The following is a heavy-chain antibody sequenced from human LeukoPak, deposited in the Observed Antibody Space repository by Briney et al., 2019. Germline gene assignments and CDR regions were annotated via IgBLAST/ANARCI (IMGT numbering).Heavy chain of an antibody. CDR3: ARGASASPSQFDY. J-gene: IGHJ4*02. Sequence: GGSLRLSCAASGFTVSSYWMHWVRQAPGKGLVWVSRINTDGSSTTYADSVKGRLTISRDNAKNTLYLQMNSLRAEDTAVYYRARGASASPSQFDYWGQGTLVTVSS. CDR1: GFTVSSYW. CDR2: INTDGSST. D-gene: IGHD3-3*01. V-gene: IGHV3-74*01.